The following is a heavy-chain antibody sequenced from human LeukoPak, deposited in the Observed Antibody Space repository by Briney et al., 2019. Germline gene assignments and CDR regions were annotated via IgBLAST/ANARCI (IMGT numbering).Heavy chain of an antibody. J-gene: IGHJ4*02. V-gene: IGHV5-51*01. CDR2: IYPGDSDT. Sequence: GEALKISRKASGYSFTNYWLGWVRQMPGEGLEWRGIIYPGDSDTRYSPSFQGQVTISADKSISTAYLQWSSLKASDTAMYYCARRSLSSTSSFFDYWGQGTLVTVSS. CDR1: GYSFTNYW. D-gene: IGHD2-2*01. CDR3: ARRSLSSTSSFFDY.